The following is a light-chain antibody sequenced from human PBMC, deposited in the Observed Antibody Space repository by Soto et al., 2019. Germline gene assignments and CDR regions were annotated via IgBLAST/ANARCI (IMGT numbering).Light chain of an antibody. J-gene: IGKJ1*01. CDR1: QSINYN. Sequence: EIVLTQSPGTLSLSPGERATLSCRASQSINYNLAWYQHKPGQAPRLLIYGASNRATGIPDRFSGSGSGTDFTLTISRLEPEDFAVYYCQQYGSSGTFGQGTKVDIK. CDR3: QQYGSSGT. V-gene: IGKV3-20*01. CDR2: GAS.